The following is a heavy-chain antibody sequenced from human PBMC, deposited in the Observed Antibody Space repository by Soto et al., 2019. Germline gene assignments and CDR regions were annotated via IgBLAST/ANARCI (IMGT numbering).Heavy chain of an antibody. J-gene: IGHJ6*02. CDR1: GFTFSSYG. Sequence: QVQLVESGGGVVQPGRSLRLSCAASGFTFSSYGMHWVRQAPGKGLEWVAVIWYDGSNKYYADSVKGRFTISRDNSKNTLYLQMNSLRAEDTAVYYCAREERLERPGGMDVWGQGTTVTVSS. D-gene: IGHD1-1*01. V-gene: IGHV3-33*01. CDR3: AREERLERPGGMDV. CDR2: IWYDGSNK.